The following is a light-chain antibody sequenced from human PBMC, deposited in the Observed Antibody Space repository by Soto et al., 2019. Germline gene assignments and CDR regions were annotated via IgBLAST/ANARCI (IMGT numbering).Light chain of an antibody. CDR1: SSNIGAGYE. CDR3: QSYDRSLSGYV. V-gene: IGLV1-40*01. J-gene: IGLJ1*01. CDR2: ENN. Sequence: QSVLTQPPSVSAAPGQRVTISCTGSSSNIGAGYEAHWYQQGPGTAPKLFIYENNNRPSGVPDRFSGSNSGTSASLAITGLQAEDEAEYYCQSYDRSLSGYVFGTGTKLTVL.